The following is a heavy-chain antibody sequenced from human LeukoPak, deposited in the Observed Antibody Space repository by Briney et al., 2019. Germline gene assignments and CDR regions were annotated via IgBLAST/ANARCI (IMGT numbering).Heavy chain of an antibody. V-gene: IGHV3-30-3*01. CDR3: ARDRGAVAGIDY. CDR2: ISYDGSNK. CDR1: GFTFSSYA. D-gene: IGHD6-19*01. Sequence: TGRSLRLSSAASGFTFSSYAMHWVRQAPGKGLEWVAVISYDGSNKYYADSVKGRFTISRDNSKNTLYLQMNSLRAEDTAVYYCARDRGAVAGIDYWGQGTLVTVSS. J-gene: IGHJ4*02.